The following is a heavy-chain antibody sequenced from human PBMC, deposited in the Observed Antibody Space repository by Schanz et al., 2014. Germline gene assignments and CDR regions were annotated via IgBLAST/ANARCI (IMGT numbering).Heavy chain of an antibody. CDR2: IRPDNGHT. CDR3: TRGGYSYALSAFDI. V-gene: IGHV1-18*01. J-gene: IGHJ3*02. CDR1: GYTFTSYG. Sequence: QVQLVQSGAEVKKPGASVKVSCKASGYTFTSYGIKWVRQAPGQGLEWLGWIRPDNGHTTYSQKVRDRVIFTTDTSANTAYMELRSLRSDDTALYYCTRGGYSYALSAFDIWGQGTMVTVSS. D-gene: IGHD5-18*01.